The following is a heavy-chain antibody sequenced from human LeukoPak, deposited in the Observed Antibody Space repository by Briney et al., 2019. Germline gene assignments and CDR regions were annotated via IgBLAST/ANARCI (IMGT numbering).Heavy chain of an antibody. CDR3: ARRKNYYDSSGYGYYFDY. J-gene: IGHJ4*02. D-gene: IGHD3-22*01. Sequence: PSETLSLTCAVYGGSFSGYYWSWIRQPPGKGLEWIGEINHSGSTNYNPSLKSRVTISVDTSKNQFSLKLSSVTAADTAVYYCARRKNYYDSSGYGYYFDYWGQGTLVTVSS. CDR1: GGSFSGYY. V-gene: IGHV4-34*01. CDR2: INHSGST.